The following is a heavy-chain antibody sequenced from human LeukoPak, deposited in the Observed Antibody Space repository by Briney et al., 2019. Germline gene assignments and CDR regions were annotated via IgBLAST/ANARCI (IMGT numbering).Heavy chain of an antibody. D-gene: IGHD3-9*01. CDR3: ARVRQPYYDILTGYYKGYFDY. CDR1: GGSFSGYY. V-gene: IGHV4-34*01. CDR2: INHSGST. J-gene: IGHJ4*02. Sequence: PSETLSLTCAVYGGSFSGYYWSWIRQPPGKGLEWIGEINHSGSTNYNPSLKSRVTISVDTSKNQFSLKLSSVTAADTAVYYCARVRQPYYDILTGYYKGYFDYWGQGTLVTVSS.